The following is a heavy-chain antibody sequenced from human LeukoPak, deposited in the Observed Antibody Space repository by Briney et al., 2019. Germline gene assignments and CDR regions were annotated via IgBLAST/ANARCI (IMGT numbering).Heavy chain of an antibody. J-gene: IGHJ5*02. CDR3: ARLVGARTTVLFDP. CDR2: ISSSGSTT. V-gene: IGHV3-11*04. D-gene: IGHD4-11*01. Sequence: GGSLRLSCAASGLTFSDYYMSWIRQAPGKGLEWVSYISSSGSTTHYADSVKGRFTISRDNAKNSLYLQMNSLRAEDTAVYYCARLVGARTTVLFDPWGQGTLVTVSS. CDR1: GLTFSDYY.